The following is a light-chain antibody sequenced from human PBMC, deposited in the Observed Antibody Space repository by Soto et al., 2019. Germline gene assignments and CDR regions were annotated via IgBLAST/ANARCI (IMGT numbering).Light chain of an antibody. CDR2: DAS. J-gene: IGKJ1*01. V-gene: IGKV3-11*01. CDR1: QSVGSQ. Sequence: EVVLTQSPATLSLSPGERATLSCRASQSVGSQLAWYQQRPGQAPRLLIYDASKRATGIPARFSGSGSGTDFTLTISSLEPEDFAVYYCQQYNNWPGTFGQGTKVEIK. CDR3: QQYNNWPGT.